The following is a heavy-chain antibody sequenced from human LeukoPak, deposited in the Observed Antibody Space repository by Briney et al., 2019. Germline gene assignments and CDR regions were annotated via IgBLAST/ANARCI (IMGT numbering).Heavy chain of an antibody. CDR3: ARYGGDGYNPDY. V-gene: IGHV4-59*08. Sequence: PSETLSLTCTVSGGSISSYYWSWIRQPPGKGLEWIGYIYYSGSTNYNPSLKSRVTISVDTSKNQFSLKLSSVTAADTAVYYCARYGGDGYNPDYWGQGTLVTVSS. CDR2: IYYSGST. D-gene: IGHD5-24*01. J-gene: IGHJ4*02. CDR1: GGSISSYY.